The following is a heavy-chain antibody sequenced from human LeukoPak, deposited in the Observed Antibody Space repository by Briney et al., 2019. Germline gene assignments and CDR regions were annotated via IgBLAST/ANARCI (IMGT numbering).Heavy chain of an antibody. J-gene: IGHJ4*02. Sequence: KASETLSLTCTVSGGSISTYYWSWIRQPPGKGLEWIGYIYYSGSTNYNPSLKSRVTMSVDTSKNQFSLKLSSVTAADTAVYYCARDLSSSSWNDYWGQGTLVTVSS. V-gene: IGHV4-59*12. CDR1: GGSISTYY. CDR2: IYYSGST. D-gene: IGHD6-13*01. CDR3: ARDLSSSSWNDY.